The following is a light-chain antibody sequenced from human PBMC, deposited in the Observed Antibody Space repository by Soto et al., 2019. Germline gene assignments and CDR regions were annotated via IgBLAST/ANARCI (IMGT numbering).Light chain of an antibody. CDR1: QSISSW. J-gene: IGKJ4*01. Sequence: DSEKIPAVSTSLENIGDRVTITCRASQSISSWLAWYQQKPGKAPKLLIYKASSLESGVTSRFSGSGSGTEFTLTITSLQPDDFATYYCQQYDSYSLTFGGGTKVDIK. V-gene: IGKV1-5*03. CDR3: QQYDSYSLT. CDR2: KAS.